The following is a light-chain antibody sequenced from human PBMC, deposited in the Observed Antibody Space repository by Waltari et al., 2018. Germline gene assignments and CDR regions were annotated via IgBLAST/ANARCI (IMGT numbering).Light chain of an antibody. CDR2: DNN. CDR1: RSNIGNNY. CDR3: GTWDSSLSAAV. Sequence: QSVLTQPPSVSAAPGQKVTISCSGSRSNIGNNYVSWYQQLPGTAPKLLIYDNNKRPSGIPDRFSGSKSGTSATLGITGLQTGDEADYYCGTWDSSLSAAVFGGGTKLTVL. J-gene: IGLJ3*02. V-gene: IGLV1-51*01.